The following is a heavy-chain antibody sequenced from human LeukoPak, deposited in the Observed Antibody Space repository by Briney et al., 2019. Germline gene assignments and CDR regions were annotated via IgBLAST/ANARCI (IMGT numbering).Heavy chain of an antibody. V-gene: IGHV3-9*01. Sequence: QPGRSLRLSCAASGFTFDDYAMHWVRQAPGKGLEWVSGISWNSGSIGYADSVKGRFTISRDNAKNSLYLQMNSLRAEDTAVYYCARVRDYDYVWGRREDAFDIWGQGTMVTVSS. D-gene: IGHD3-16*01. CDR2: ISWNSGSI. CDR3: ARVRDYDYVWGRREDAFDI. CDR1: GFTFDDYA. J-gene: IGHJ3*02.